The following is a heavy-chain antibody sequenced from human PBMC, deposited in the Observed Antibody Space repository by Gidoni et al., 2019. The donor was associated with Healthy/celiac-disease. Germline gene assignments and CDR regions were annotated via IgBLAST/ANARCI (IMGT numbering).Heavy chain of an antibody. J-gene: IGHJ4*02. CDR1: GFTFSSYA. V-gene: IGHV3-23*01. D-gene: IGHD2-15*01. CDR3: ARGDEDCSGGSCYPY. CDR2: ISGSGGST. Sequence: EVQLLESGGGLVQPGGSLKLACAASGFTFSSYAMSWVRQAPGKGLEWVSAISGSGGSTYYADSVKGRFTISRDNSKNTLYLQMNSLRAEDTAVYYCARGDEDCSGGSCYPYWGQGTLVTVSS.